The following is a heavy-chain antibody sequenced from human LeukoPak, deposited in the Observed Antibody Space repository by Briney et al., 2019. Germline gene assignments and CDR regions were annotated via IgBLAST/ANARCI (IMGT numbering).Heavy chain of an antibody. D-gene: IGHD3-10*01. V-gene: IGHV1-46*01. Sequence: GASVKVSCKASGYTFTSYYMHWVQQAPGQGLEWMGIINPSGGSTSYAQKFQGRVTMTRDTSTSTVYMELSSLRSEDTAVYYCAREKGYYGSGEEFDPWGQGTLVTVSS. CDR3: AREKGYYGSGEEFDP. CDR1: GYTFTSYY. J-gene: IGHJ5*02. CDR2: INPSGGST.